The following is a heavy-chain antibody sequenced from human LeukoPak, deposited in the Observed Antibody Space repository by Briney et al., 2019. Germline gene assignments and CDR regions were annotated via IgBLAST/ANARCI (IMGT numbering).Heavy chain of an antibody. Sequence: GGSLRLSCAASGFTFSSYAMHWVRQAPGKGLEWVAVISYDGTNKYYADSVKGRFTISRDNSKNTPHLQMNSLRPEDTAVYYCARETGGAVGSTDFDYWGLGTLVTVSS. CDR3: ARETGGAVGSTDFDY. D-gene: IGHD4-17*01. V-gene: IGHV3-30-3*01. J-gene: IGHJ4*02. CDR1: GFTFSSYA. CDR2: ISYDGTNK.